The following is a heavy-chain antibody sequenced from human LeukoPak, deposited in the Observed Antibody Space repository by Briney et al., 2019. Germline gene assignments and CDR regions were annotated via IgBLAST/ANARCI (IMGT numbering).Heavy chain of an antibody. CDR1: GFTFSSYS. CDR3: ARDDYDSSGPLSGYFDY. Sequence: GGSLRLSCAASGFTFSSYSMNWVRQAPGKGLEWVSSISSSSSYIYYADSVKGRFTISRDNAKNSLYLQMNSLRAEDTAVYYCARDDYDSSGPLSGYFDYWDQGTLVTVSS. V-gene: IGHV3-21*01. J-gene: IGHJ4*02. D-gene: IGHD3-22*01. CDR2: ISSSSSYI.